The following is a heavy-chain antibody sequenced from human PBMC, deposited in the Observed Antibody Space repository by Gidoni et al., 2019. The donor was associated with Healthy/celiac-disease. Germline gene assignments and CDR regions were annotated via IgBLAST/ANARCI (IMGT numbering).Heavy chain of an antibody. CDR3: ARDRAGYSSGWFLFDY. CDR1: GGTFSSYA. V-gene: IGHV1-69*01. Sequence: QVQLVQSGAAVKKPGSSVTVSCKASGGTFSSYAISWVRQAPGQGLEWMGGIIPLFGTANYAQKFQGRVTITADESTSTAYMELSSLRSEDTAVYYCARDRAGYSSGWFLFDYWGQGTLVTVSS. J-gene: IGHJ4*02. CDR2: IIPLFGTA. D-gene: IGHD6-19*01.